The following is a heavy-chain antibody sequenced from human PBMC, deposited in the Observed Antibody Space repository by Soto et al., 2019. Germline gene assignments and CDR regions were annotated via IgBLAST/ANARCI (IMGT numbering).Heavy chain of an antibody. CDR1: GFTLSSYS. Sequence: EVQLVESGGGLVKPGGSLRLSCAASGFTLSSYSMNWVRQAPGKGLEWVSSISSSSSYIYYADSVKGRFTISRDNAKNSLYLQMNSLRAEDTAVYYCARDWYSSGSRAPEVAFDIWGQGTMVTVSS. D-gene: IGHD6-19*01. CDR3: ARDWYSSGSRAPEVAFDI. CDR2: ISSSSSYI. J-gene: IGHJ3*02. V-gene: IGHV3-21*01.